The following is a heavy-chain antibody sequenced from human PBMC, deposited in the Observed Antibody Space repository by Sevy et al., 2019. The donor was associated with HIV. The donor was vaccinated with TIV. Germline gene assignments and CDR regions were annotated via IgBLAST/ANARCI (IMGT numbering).Heavy chain of an antibody. V-gene: IGHV1-69*13. CDR2: IIPIFGTA. CDR1: GGTFSSYA. CDR3: ARGPENYDFWSGYYRGSRVYYYYYMDV. J-gene: IGHJ6*03. D-gene: IGHD3-3*01. Sequence: ASVKVSCKASGGTFSSYAISWVRQAPGQGLEWMGGIIPIFGTANYAQKFQGRDTITADESTSTAYMELSSLRSEDTAVYYCARGPENYDFWSGYYRGSRVYYYYYMDVWGKGTTVTVSS.